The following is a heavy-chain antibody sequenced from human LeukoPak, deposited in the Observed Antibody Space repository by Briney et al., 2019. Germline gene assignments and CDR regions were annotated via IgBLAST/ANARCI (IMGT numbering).Heavy chain of an antibody. CDR2: ISSGSSTI. CDR3: ARDPPSWGLGAVAADY. J-gene: IGHJ4*02. V-gene: IGHV3-48*01. Sequence: PGGSLRLSCAASGFTFSSYSMNWVRQAPGKGLEWVSYISSGSSTIYYADSVKGRFTISRDNAKNSLYLQMNSLSAEDTAVYYCARDPPSWGLGAVAADYWGQGTLVTVSS. D-gene: IGHD6-19*01. CDR1: GFTFSSYS.